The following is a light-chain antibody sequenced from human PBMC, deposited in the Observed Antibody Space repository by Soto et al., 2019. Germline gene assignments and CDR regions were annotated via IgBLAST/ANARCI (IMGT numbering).Light chain of an antibody. CDR3: QQYDNWPLT. V-gene: IGKV3-15*01. CDR1: QSVSSN. Sequence: ELVMTQSPATLSVSPRERATLSCRASQSVSSNLAWYQQKPGQAPRLLIYGASTRATGIPARFSGSGSGTEFTLTISSLQSEDFAVYYCQQYDNWPLTFGGGTKVHIK. J-gene: IGKJ4*01. CDR2: GAS.